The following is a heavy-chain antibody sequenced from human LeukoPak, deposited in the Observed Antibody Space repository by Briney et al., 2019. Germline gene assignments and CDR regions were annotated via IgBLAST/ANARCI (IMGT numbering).Heavy chain of an antibody. D-gene: IGHD1-26*01. Sequence: ASVKVSCKASGYTFTSYGISWVRQAPGQGLEWMGWISAYNGNTNYAQKFQGRVTITRNTSISTAYMELSSLRSEDTAVYYCARVLGARSKYAFDIWGQGTMVTVSS. CDR1: GYTFTSYG. CDR3: ARVLGARSKYAFDI. J-gene: IGHJ3*02. CDR2: ISAYNGNT. V-gene: IGHV1-18*01.